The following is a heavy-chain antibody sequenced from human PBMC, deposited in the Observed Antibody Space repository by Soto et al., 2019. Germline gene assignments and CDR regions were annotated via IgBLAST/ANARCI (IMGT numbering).Heavy chain of an antibody. CDR1: GFTFSRYG. CDR2: MSVSGGST. Sequence: PGGSLRLSCAASGFTFSRYGMHWLRQTPGEGLERAAAMSVSGGSTYYADSVKGRFTISRDNSKNTLYLQMNSLRAEDTAVYYCAKAGGRVPKILNAAANVDPFYGMDVWGQGTTVTVSS. J-gene: IGHJ6*02. D-gene: IGHD2-15*01. CDR3: AKAGGRVPKILNAAANVDPFYGMDV. V-gene: IGHV3-23*01.